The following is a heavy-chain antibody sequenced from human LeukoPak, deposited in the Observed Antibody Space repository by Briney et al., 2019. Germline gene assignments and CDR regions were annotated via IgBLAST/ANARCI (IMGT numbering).Heavy chain of an antibody. J-gene: IGHJ1*01. CDR1: GYTVNNYG. V-gene: IGHV1-3*04. D-gene: IGHD3-22*01. Sequence: GASVKVSCKPSGYTVNNYGMHWVRQAPRQSPEWMGWINTGNGNTKSSQKFQDRVTLTRDTSASTAYMELNSLSSEDTAVYYCARVPLYDASGHYYPHWGQGTLVTVSS. CDR3: ARVPLYDASGHYYPH. CDR2: INTGNGNT.